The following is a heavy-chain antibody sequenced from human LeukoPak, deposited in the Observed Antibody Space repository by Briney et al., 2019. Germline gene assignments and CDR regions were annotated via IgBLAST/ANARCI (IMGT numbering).Heavy chain of an antibody. CDR1: GFTVSSNY. J-gene: IGHJ3*02. V-gene: IGHV3-66*01. CDR2: IYSGGST. Sequence: GGSLRLSCAASGFTVSSNYMSWVRQAPGKGLEWVSVIYSGGSTYYADSVKGRFTISRDNSKNTLYLQMNSLRAEDTAVYYCAKDLSYELERHAFDIWGQGTMVTVSS. D-gene: IGHD1-1*01. CDR3: AKDLSYELERHAFDI.